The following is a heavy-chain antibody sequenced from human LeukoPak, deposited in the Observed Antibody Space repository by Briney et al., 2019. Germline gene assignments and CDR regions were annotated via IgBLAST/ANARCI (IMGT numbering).Heavy chain of an antibody. V-gene: IGHV3-21*01. Sequence: GGSLRLSCAASGFTFSSYSMNWVRQAPGKGLEWVSSISSSSSYTYYADSVKGRFTISRDNAKNSLYLQMNSLRAEDTAVYYCARDLDLKRITMVRGVSPPIDYWGQGTLVTVSS. CDR1: GFTFSSYS. CDR3: ARDLDLKRITMVRGVSPPIDY. D-gene: IGHD3-10*01. J-gene: IGHJ4*02. CDR2: ISSSSSYT.